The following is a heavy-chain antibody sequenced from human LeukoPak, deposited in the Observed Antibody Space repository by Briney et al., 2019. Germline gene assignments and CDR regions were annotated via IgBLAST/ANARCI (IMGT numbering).Heavy chain of an antibody. V-gene: IGHV3-30*03. CDR1: GFTFHDYA. D-gene: IGHD6-13*01. CDR3: ARSPGIGSSWYEVLDYFDY. J-gene: IGHJ4*02. CDR2: ISYDGSNK. Sequence: PGRSLRLSCAASGFTFHDYAMHWVRQAPGKGLEWVAVISYDGSNKYYADSVKGRFTISRDNSKNTLYLQMNSLRAEDTAVYYCARSPGIGSSWYEVLDYFDYWGQGTLVTVSS.